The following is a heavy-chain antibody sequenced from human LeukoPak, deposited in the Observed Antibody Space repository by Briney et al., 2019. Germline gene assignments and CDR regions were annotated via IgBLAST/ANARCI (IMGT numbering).Heavy chain of an antibody. D-gene: IGHD3-3*01. Sequence: SETLSLTCTVSGGSISSGSYYWSWIRQPAGKGLEWIGRIYTSGSTHYNPSLKSRVTISVDTSKNQFSLKLSSVTAADTAMYYCARQKSAYDSEFDYWGQGTLVTVSS. J-gene: IGHJ4*02. CDR3: ARQKSAYDSEFDY. CDR1: GGSISSGSYY. V-gene: IGHV4-61*02. CDR2: IYTSGST.